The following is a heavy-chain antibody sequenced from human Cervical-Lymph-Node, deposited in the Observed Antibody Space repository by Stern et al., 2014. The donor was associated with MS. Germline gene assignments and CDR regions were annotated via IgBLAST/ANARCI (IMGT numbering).Heavy chain of an antibody. CDR3: ARVLPGGYTYGQGEYYYYGMDV. D-gene: IGHD5-18*01. J-gene: IGHJ6*02. CDR1: GGSISTYY. Sequence: QVQLQESGPGLVKPSETLSLTCTVSGGSISTYYWSWIRQPPGKGLEWIGYIYYSGSTNYSPTFASRVAMSVDTSKNQFSLNLNSVTAADTAVYYCARVLPGGYTYGQGEYYYYGMDVWGQGTTVTVSS. CDR2: IYYSGST. V-gene: IGHV4-59*01.